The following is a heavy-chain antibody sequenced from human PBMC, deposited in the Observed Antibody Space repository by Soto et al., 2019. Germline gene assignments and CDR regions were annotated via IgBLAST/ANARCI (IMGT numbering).Heavy chain of an antibody. V-gene: IGHV1-69*01. Sequence: QVQLVQSGAEVTKPGSSVTVSCKASAGTFSSYPISWVRQATGQGLEWMGGIIPTFGTRKYAQRFQCRVTFTADEFTRTAYMELSSLRSEDTAIYYCAGGVTVTTAGVYWGQGTLVTVSS. CDR1: AGTFSSYP. J-gene: IGHJ4*02. D-gene: IGHD2-21*02. CDR2: IIPTFGTR. CDR3: AGGVTVTTAGVY.